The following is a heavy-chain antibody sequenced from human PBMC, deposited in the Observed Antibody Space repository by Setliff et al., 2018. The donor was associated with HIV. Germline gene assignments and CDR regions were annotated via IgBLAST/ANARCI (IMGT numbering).Heavy chain of an antibody. D-gene: IGHD4-17*01. J-gene: IGHJ6*02. CDR1: GGTFSSYA. CDR3: ARGSFFGDYGNYYYYALDV. V-gene: IGHV1-8*02. CDR2: INPNSGNI. Sequence: GASVKVSCKASGGTFSSYAISWVRQATGQGLEWMAWINPNSGNIDYAQKFQGRVTMTKNTSISTAYLELSSLRSEDTAVYYCARGSFFGDYGNYYYYALDVWGQGTTVTVSS.